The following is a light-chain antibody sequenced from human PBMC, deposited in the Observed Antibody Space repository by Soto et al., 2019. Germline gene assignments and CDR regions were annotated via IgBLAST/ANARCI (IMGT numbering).Light chain of an antibody. Sequence: EIVLTQSPGTLSLSPGERATLSCRASQSGTNNYLAWYQQRPGQAPRLLIYGVSSRATGIPDRFSGSGSGTDFTLSISRLEPADFAVYYCQQYGSSPRTFGQGTKVEIK. CDR1: QSGTNNY. CDR2: GVS. V-gene: IGKV3-20*01. CDR3: QQYGSSPRT. J-gene: IGKJ1*01.